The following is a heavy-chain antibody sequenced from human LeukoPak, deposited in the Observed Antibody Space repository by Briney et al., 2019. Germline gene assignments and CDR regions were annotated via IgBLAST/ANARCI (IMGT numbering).Heavy chain of an antibody. Sequence: SQTLSLTCTVSGGSISSGVYYWSWIRQHPGKGLEWIGYIYYSGSTYYNPSLKSRVTISVDTSKNQFSLKLSSVTAADTAVYYCARSQYQLLYWFDPWGQGTLVTVSS. V-gene: IGHV4-31*03. D-gene: IGHD2-2*01. J-gene: IGHJ5*02. CDR1: GGSISSGVYY. CDR2: IYYSGST. CDR3: ARSQYQLLYWFDP.